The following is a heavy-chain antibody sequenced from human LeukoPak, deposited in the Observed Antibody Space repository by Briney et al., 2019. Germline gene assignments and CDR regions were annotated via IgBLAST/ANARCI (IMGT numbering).Heavy chain of an antibody. CDR3: ARDLQRYYYYMDV. J-gene: IGHJ6*03. CDR2: INPNSGGT. V-gene: IGHV1-2*06. CDR1: GYTFTGYY. Sequence: ASVKVSCKASGYTFTGYYMHWVRQAPGQGLEWMGRINPNSGGTNYAQKFQGRVTMTRDTSISTAYMELSRLRSDDTAVYYCARDLQRYYYYMDVWGKGTTVTVSS. D-gene: IGHD4-11*01.